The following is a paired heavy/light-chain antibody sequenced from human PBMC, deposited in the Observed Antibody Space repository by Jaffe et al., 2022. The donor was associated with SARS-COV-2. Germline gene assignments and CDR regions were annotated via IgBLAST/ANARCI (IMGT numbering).Heavy chain of an antibody. Sequence: EVQLVESGGGLVQPGGSLRLSCSASGFTFSSYAMHWVRQAPGKGLEYVSAISSNGGSTYYADSVKGRFTISRDNSKNTLYLQMSSLRAEDTAVYYCVNTGSGSYGYYFDYWGQGTLVTVSS. D-gene: IGHD1-26*01. V-gene: IGHV3-64D*09. CDR1: GFTFSSYA. J-gene: IGHJ4*02. CDR2: ISSNGGST. CDR3: VNTGSGSYGYYFDY.
Light chain of an antibody. V-gene: IGKV1-9*01. Sequence: DIQLTQSPSFLSASVGDRVTITCRASQGISSYLAWYQQKPGKAPKLLIYAASTLQSGVPSRFSGSGSGTEFTLTISSLQPEDFATYYCQQLNSYLALTFGGGTKVEIK. CDR3: QQLNSYLALT. J-gene: IGKJ4*01. CDR1: QGISSY. CDR2: AAS.